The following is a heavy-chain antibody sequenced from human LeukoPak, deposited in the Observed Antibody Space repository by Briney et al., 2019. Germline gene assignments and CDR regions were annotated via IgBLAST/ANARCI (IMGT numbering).Heavy chain of an antibody. Sequence: KASETLSLTCTVSGGSISSSSYYWGWIRQPPGKGLEWIGSIYYSGSTYYNPSLKSRVTISVDTSKNQFSLKLSSVTAADTAVYYSASQTPTYSSRPAEFDYWGQGTLVTVSS. D-gene: IGHD6-13*01. CDR2: IYYSGST. CDR3: ASQTPTYSSRPAEFDY. V-gene: IGHV4-39*01. J-gene: IGHJ4*02. CDR1: GGSISSSSYY.